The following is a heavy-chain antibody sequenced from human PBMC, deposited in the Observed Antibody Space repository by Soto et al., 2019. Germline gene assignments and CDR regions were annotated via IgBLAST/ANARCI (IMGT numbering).Heavy chain of an antibody. D-gene: IGHD6-6*01. CDR3: ASSSSPYYYYGMDV. CDR1: GGSISSGDYY. V-gene: IGHV4-30-4*01. J-gene: IGHJ6*02. CDR2: IYYSGST. Sequence: QVQLPESGPGVVKPSQTLSLTCTVSGGSISSGDYYWSWIRQHPGKGLEWIGYIYYSGSTYYKPSLNCRVTISVDTPKQQFPLKPSSVTAADTAVYYCASSSSPYYYYGMDVWGQGTKVTVSS.